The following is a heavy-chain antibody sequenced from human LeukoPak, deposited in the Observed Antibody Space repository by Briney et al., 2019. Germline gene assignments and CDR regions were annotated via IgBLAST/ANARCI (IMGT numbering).Heavy chain of an antibody. J-gene: IGHJ4*02. D-gene: IGHD6-6*01. CDR3: ARGYGSSSGSYDF. CDR2: IYPADSDT. V-gene: IGHV5-51*01. CDR1: GYSFTNYW. Sequence: GESLKISCKGFGYSFTNYWIGWVRQMPGKGLEWMGVIYPADSDTRYSPSFQGQVTISADKSISTAFLQWSSPKASDTAMYYCARGYGSSSGSYDFWGQGTLVTVSS.